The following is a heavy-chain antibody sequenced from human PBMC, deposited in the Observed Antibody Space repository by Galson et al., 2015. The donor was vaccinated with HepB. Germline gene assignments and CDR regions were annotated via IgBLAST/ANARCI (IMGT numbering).Heavy chain of an antibody. CDR1: GGTFSSYA. V-gene: IGHV1-69*13. CDR3: ARGGDIVVVVAATYYYYYGMDV. D-gene: IGHD2-15*01. CDR2: IIPIFGTA. J-gene: IGHJ6*02. Sequence: SVKVSCKASGGTFSSYAISWVRQAPGRGLEWMGGIIPIFGTANYAQKFQGRVTITADESTSTAYMELSSLRSEDTAVYYCARGGDIVVVVAATYYYYYGMDVWGQGTTVTVSS.